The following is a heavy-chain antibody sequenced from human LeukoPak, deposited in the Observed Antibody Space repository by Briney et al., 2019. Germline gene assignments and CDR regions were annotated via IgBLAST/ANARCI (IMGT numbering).Heavy chain of an antibody. J-gene: IGHJ6*03. CDR1: GYTFTSYD. V-gene: IGHV1-8*03. D-gene: IGHD4-17*01. CDR2: MNPNSGNT. CDR3: ARVDDYGDNYYMDV. Sequence: ASVKVSCKASGYTFTSYDINWVRQATGQGLEWMGWMNPNSGNTGYAQKFQGRVTITRNTSISTAYMELSSLRSEDTAVYYCARVDDYGDNYYMDVWGKGTTVTVSS.